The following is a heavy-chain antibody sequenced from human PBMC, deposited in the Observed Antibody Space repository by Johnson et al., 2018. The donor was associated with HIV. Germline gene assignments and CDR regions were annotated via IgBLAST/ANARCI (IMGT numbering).Heavy chain of an antibody. CDR1: GFTFSSYA. CDR3: ARDHSRDEAFDI. CDR2: IYSGGST. D-gene: IGHD5-24*01. J-gene: IGHJ3*02. V-gene: IGHV3-66*01. Sequence: VQLVESGGGLVQPGGSLRLSCAASGFTFSSYAMSWVRQAPGKGLEWVSVIYSGGSTYYADSVKCRFTISRDNSKNTLYLQMNSLRAEDTAVYYCARDHSRDEAFDIWGQGTMVTVSS.